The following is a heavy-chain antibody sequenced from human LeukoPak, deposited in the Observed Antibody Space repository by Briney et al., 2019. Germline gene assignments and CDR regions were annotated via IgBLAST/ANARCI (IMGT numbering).Heavy chain of an antibody. D-gene: IGHD1-1*01. Sequence: PSETLSLTCTVSGGSISSYYWSWIRQPPGKGLEWIGYIYYSGSTNYNPSLKSRVTISVDTSKNQFSLELSSVTAADTAVYYCARGTSAWIYFDYWGQGTLVTVSS. V-gene: IGHV4-59*01. CDR1: GGSISSYY. J-gene: IGHJ4*02. CDR2: IYYSGST. CDR3: ARGTSAWIYFDY.